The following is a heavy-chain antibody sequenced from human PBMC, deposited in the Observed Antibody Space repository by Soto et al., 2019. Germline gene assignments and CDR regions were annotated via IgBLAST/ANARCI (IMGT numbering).Heavy chain of an antibody. V-gene: IGHV3-66*01. J-gene: IGHJ4*02. D-gene: IGHD3-22*01. CDR3: ARVYYYDSSGYLDYFDY. CDR1: GFTVSNNY. CDR2: IYSGGVT. Sequence: GSLRLSCAASGFTVSNNYMSWVRQAPGKGLEWVSLIYSGGVTYYADSVKGRFTISRDNSKNTLYLQMNSLRAEDTAVYYCARVYYYDSSGYLDYFDYWGQGTLVTVSS.